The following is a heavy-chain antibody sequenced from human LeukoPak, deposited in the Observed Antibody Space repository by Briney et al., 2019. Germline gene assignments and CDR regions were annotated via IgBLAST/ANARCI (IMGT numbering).Heavy chain of an antibody. V-gene: IGHV4-61*05. J-gene: IGHJ6*03. CDR1: GGSISSSSYH. CDR2: IYYSGST. CDR3: ARGAPMYYYYYYMDV. Sequence: PSETLSLTCTVSGGSISSSSYHWGWIRQPPGKGLEWIGYIYYSGSTNYNPSLKSRVTISVDTSKNQFSLKLSSVTAADTAVYYCARGAPMYYYYYYMDVWGKGTTVTVSS.